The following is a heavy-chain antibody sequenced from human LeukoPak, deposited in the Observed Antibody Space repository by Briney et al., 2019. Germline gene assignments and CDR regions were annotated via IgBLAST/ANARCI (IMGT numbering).Heavy chain of an antibody. CDR2: ISGSGRGGNT. D-gene: IGHD1/OR15-1a*01. V-gene: IGHV3-23*01. CDR3: AKSGNNRFDY. CDR1: GFTFSSYA. Sequence: PGGSLRLSCAASGFTFSSYAMSWVRQAPGKGLEWVSNISGSGRGGNTYYADSVKGRFTISRDNSRNTLYLEMNTLRVEDTAIYYCAKSGNNRFDYWGQGTLVTVSS. J-gene: IGHJ4*02.